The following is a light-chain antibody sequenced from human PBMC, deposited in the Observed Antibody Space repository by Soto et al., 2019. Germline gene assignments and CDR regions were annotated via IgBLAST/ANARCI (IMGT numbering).Light chain of an antibody. CDR1: QAIDSY. CDR3: QQFKSYPIT. Sequence: DIHLTQSPSFLSASVGDRVTITCRTSQAIDSYLGWYQQTPGKAPKLLIYAASTLQSGVPSRFSGSGSGTEFTLTISSLQPEDFGTYHCQQFKSYPITFGQGTRLEI. J-gene: IGKJ5*01. V-gene: IGKV1-9*01. CDR2: AAS.